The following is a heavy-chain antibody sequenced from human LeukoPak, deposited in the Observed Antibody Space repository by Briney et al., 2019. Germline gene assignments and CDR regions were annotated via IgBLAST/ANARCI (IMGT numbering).Heavy chain of an antibody. J-gene: IGHJ4*02. CDR2: IYTSGST. Sequence: SQTLSLTCTVSGGSISSGSYYWSWIRQPAGKGLEWIGRIYTSGSTNYNPSLKSRVTISVDTSKNQFSLKLSSVTAADTAVYYRARERTSPIAATDYWGQGTLVTVSS. CDR1: GGSISSGSYY. D-gene: IGHD6-25*01. V-gene: IGHV4-61*02. CDR3: ARERTSPIAATDY.